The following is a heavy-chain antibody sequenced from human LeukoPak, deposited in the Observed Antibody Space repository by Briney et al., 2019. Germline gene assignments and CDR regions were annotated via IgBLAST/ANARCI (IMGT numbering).Heavy chain of an antibody. Sequence: SETLSLTCAVYGGSFSGYYWSWIRQPPGKGLEWIGEINHSGSTNCNPSLKSRVTISVDTSKNQFSLKLSSVTAADTAVYYCARGAPYSGSYYYYYMDVWGKGTTVTVSS. V-gene: IGHV4-34*01. CDR2: INHSGST. CDR1: GGSFSGYY. CDR3: ARGAPYSGSYYYYYMDV. J-gene: IGHJ6*03. D-gene: IGHD1-26*01.